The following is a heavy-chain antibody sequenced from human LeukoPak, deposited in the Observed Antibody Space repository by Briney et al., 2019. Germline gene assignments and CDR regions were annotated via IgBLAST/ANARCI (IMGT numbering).Heavy chain of an antibody. J-gene: IGHJ5*02. D-gene: IGHD3-3*01. V-gene: IGHV4-38-2*01. Sequence: SETLSLTCAVSGYSISSGYYWGWIRQPPGKGLEGIGSIYHSGSTYYNPSLKSRVTISVDTSKNQFSLKLSSVTAADTAVYYCATGGPTYYDFWSGNWFDPWGQGTLVTVSS. CDR1: GYSISSGYY. CDR3: ATGGPTYYDFWSGNWFDP. CDR2: IYHSGST.